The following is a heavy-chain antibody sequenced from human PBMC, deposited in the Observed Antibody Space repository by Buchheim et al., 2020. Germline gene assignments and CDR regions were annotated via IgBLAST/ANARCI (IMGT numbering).Heavy chain of an antibody. J-gene: IGHJ4*02. V-gene: IGHV4-59*01. CDR2: VSYSGGT. Sequence: QVQLQESGPGLVKPSETLSLTCTVSGDSMNSDRWSWLRQPPGEGLEWVGYVSYSGGTNYNPSLKSRVTISVDTSKKQFSLKLNSVTAADTAVYYCARGAGWYAYWGQGIL. D-gene: IGHD6-19*01. CDR1: GDSMNSDR. CDR3: ARGAGWYAY.